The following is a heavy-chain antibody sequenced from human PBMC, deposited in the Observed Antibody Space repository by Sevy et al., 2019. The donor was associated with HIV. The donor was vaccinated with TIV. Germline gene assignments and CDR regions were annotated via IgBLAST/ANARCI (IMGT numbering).Heavy chain of an antibody. J-gene: IGHJ4*02. D-gene: IGHD6-13*01. CDR3: ARGIAASGTYYFDS. Sequence: SDTLSLTCSVSGASTSRDDYYWTWIRQHPGEGLEWIGYIFYGWSTYYTPSLKSRVTISADTSKSHFSLKLTSVTAADTAVYYCARGIAASGTYYFDSWGQGTLVTVSS. CDR2: IFYGWST. CDR1: GASTSRDDYY. V-gene: IGHV4-31*03.